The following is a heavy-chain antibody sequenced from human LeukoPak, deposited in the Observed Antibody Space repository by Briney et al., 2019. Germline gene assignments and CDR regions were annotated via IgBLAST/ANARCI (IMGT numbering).Heavy chain of an antibody. CDR2: IYHSGST. J-gene: IGHJ2*01. V-gene: IGHV4-30-2*01. Sequence: PSETLSLTCAVSGGSISSGGYSWSWIRQPPGKGLEWIGYIYHSGSTNYNPSLKSRVTISVDRSKNQFSLKLSSVTAADTAVYYCARGVVTAIIAYFDLWGRGTLVTVSS. CDR1: GGSISSGGYS. CDR3: ARGVVTAIIAYFDL. D-gene: IGHD2-21*02.